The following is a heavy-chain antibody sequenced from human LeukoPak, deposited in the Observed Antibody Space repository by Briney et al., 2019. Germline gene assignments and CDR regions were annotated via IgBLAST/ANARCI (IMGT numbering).Heavy chain of an antibody. CDR3: ARGSFVAAAGTAGYYYYYMDV. J-gene: IGHJ6*03. CDR2: VSTSGSA. D-gene: IGHD6-13*01. CDR1: GGSFSGYY. V-gene: IGHV4-59*10. Sequence: PSETLSLTCAVYGGSFSGYYWSWIRQPAGKGLEWIGRVSTSGSANYNPSLKSRVTISVDTSKNQFSLKLSSVTAADTAVYYCARGSFVAAAGTAGYYYYYMDVWGKGTTVTVSS.